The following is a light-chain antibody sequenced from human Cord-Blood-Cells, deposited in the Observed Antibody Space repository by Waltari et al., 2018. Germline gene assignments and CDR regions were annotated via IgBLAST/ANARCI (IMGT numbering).Light chain of an antibody. CDR2: AAS. J-gene: IGKJ3*01. CDR1: QSISSN. Sequence: DIQMTQSPSSLSASVGDRVTIACRARQSISSNVNWYQQKPGKAPKLLIYAASSLQSGVPSRFSGSGSGTDFTLTISSLQPEDFATYYCQQSYSTPFTFGPGTKVDIK. V-gene: IGKV1-39*01. CDR3: QQSYSTPFT.